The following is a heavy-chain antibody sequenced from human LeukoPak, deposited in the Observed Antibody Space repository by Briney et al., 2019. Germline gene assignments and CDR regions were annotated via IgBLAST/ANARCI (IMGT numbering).Heavy chain of an antibody. V-gene: IGHV4-34*01. J-gene: IGHJ3*02. Sequence: PSETLSRTSAVDGGSFSGYYWSWIRQPPGKMLEWIGEINHSGSINYNPSLKSRVTISVDTSKNQFSLKLGSVTAADTAVYYCARGRAFDIWGQGTMVTVSS. CDR2: INHSGSI. CDR3: ARGRAFDI. CDR1: GGSFSGYY.